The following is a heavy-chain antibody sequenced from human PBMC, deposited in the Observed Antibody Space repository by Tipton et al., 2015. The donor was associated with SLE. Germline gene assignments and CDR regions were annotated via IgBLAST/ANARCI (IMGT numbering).Heavy chain of an antibody. V-gene: IGHV4-59*11. CDR2: IYYSGGT. Sequence: TLSLTCTVSGGSISSHYWSWIRQPPGKGLEWIGYIYYSGGTNYNPSLKSRVTISVDTSKNQFSLKLSSVTAADTAVYYCARERLLHGPWGQGTLVTVSS. J-gene: IGHJ5*02. D-gene: IGHD2-21*02. CDR3: ARERLLHGP. CDR1: GGSISSHY.